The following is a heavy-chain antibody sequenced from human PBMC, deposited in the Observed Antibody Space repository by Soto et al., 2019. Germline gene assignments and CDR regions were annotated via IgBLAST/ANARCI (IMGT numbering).Heavy chain of an antibody. J-gene: IGHJ5*01. V-gene: IGHV4-30-4*01. CDR1: GASIRSTDYY. D-gene: IGHD2-21*02. CDR2: VYYTGST. CDR3: VRTAREGAVAPHWFDC. Sequence: SETLSLTCTVSGASIRSTDYYWSGIRQAPGKGLEWIGYVYYTGSTYYNPSLMSRLTISVDTSKNQFSLKLTSVTAAETAVYYCVRTAREGAVAPHWFDCRGQGTQVTVST.